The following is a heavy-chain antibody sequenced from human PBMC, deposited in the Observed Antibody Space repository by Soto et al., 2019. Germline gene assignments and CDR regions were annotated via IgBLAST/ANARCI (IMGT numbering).Heavy chain of an antibody. J-gene: IGHJ4*02. CDR1: GFTFSTYW. V-gene: IGHV3-74*01. CDR2: IKGDESST. D-gene: IGHD3-3*02. Sequence: GSLRLSCAASGFTFSTYWMHWARQAPGEGLVWVSRIKGDESSTSSADSVKGRFTISRDNAKNTLYLHMNSLRADDTAVYYCARGAFHNYYVDYWGQGTLVTVSS. CDR3: ARGAFHNYYVDY.